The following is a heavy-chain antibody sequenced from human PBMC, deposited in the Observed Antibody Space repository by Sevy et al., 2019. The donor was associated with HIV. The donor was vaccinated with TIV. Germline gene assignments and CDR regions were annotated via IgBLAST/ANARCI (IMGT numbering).Heavy chain of an antibody. Sequence: GGSQRLSCVASGFTFSDSWMTWVRQAPGKGLERIAFINEDGSRLGYVDSVRGRFTISRENTKNSLYLQMNSLRAEDTAVYFCARDRAYRALDYWGQGTLVTVSS. CDR3: ARDRAYRALDY. V-gene: IGHV3-7*01. J-gene: IGHJ4*02. D-gene: IGHD5-18*01. CDR2: INEDGSRL. CDR1: GFTFSDSW.